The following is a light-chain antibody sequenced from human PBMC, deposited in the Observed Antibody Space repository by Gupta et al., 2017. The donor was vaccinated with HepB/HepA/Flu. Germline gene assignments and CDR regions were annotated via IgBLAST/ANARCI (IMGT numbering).Light chain of an antibody. V-gene: IGLV4-69*01. CDR1: SGHSDYA. CDR2: LNSDGSH. J-gene: IGLJ2*01. Sequence: QLVLTQSPSASASLGASVRLTCTLSSGHSDYAIAWHQQQPEQGPRYLMKLNSDGSHSKGDGIPDRFSGSRSGAERYLTISILQSEDEADYYCQTWGTDIQLFGGGTKLTVL. CDR3: QTWGTDIQL.